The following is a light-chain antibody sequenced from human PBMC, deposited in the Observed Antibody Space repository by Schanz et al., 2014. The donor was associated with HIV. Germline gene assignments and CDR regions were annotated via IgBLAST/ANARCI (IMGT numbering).Light chain of an antibody. V-gene: IGKV1-17*03. Sequence: DIQMTQSPSAVSASVGDRVTITCRASQDINNHLVWFQQKPGKAPKLLIYRASALESGVPSRFSGSGSGTEFTLTISSLQPDDFATYYCQQYNSFQYTFGPGTNLEIK. CDR2: RAS. CDR3: QQYNSFQYT. CDR1: QDINNH. J-gene: IGKJ2*01.